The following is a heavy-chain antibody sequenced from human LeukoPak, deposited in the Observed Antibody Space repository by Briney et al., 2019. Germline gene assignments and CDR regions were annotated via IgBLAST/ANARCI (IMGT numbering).Heavy chain of an antibody. Sequence: ASVKVSCKVPGYTLTELSMHWVRQAPGQGLEWMGWINPNSGGTNYAQKFQGRVTMTRDTSISTAYMELSRLRSDDTAVYYCARLTTVTPDHYWGQGTLVTVSS. J-gene: IGHJ4*02. D-gene: IGHD4-17*01. CDR3: ARLTTVTPDHY. CDR1: GYTLTELS. CDR2: INPNSGGT. V-gene: IGHV1-2*02.